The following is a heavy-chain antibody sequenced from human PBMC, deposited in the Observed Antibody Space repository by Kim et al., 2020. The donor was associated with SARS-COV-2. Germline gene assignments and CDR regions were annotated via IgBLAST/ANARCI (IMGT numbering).Heavy chain of an antibody. Sequence: ASVKVSCKTSGYTFTHYAMHWVRQAPGQRLEWMGYISGDNGDTKYSQKFQGRVTITRDTSATTAYMELSSLTSEDTAVYYFARGAGGYEGYILDDWGQGT. CDR1: GYTFTHYA. CDR2: ISGDNGDT. D-gene: IGHD3-22*01. V-gene: IGHV1-3*01. J-gene: IGHJ4*02. CDR3: ARGAGGYEGYILDD.